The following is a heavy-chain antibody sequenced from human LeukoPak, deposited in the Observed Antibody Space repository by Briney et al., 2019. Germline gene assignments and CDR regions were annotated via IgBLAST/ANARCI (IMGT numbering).Heavy chain of an antibody. CDR1: GYAFTSYG. Sequence: ASGKVSCKAAGYAFTSYGISLVRQAPGQGLEWVGWISAYNGNTNYAQQLQGRVTVTTDTSTSTAYMELRSLRSDDTAVYYCERDRRYYDSSGPYFDYWGQGTLVTVSS. D-gene: IGHD3-22*01. CDR2: ISAYNGNT. V-gene: IGHV1-18*01. J-gene: IGHJ4*02. CDR3: ERDRRYYDSSGPYFDY.